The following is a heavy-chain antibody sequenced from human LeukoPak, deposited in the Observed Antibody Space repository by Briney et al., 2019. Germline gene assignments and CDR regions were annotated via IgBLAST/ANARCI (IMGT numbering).Heavy chain of an antibody. CDR1: GYTFTDYF. J-gene: IGHJ4*02. CDR2: INPNSGGT. D-gene: IGHD3-10*02. CDR3: TRRDTTMLSFDY. V-gene: IGHV1-2*02. Sequence: ASVKVSCKASGYTFTDYFFHWVRQAPGQGLEWMGFINPNSGGTKYAQKFQGRFTITRDTSMNTAYLEMRSLRADDTAVYYCTRRDTTMLSFDYWGQATLVTVSS.